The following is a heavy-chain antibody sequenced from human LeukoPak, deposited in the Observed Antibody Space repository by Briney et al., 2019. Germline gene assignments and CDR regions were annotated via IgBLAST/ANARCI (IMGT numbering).Heavy chain of an antibody. CDR2: IYYSGTT. V-gene: IGHV4-4*02. Sequence: PSETLSLTCAVSGGSISSRNWWSWVRQPPGKGLEWIGSIYYSGTTHYNPSLESRVTISVDTSKNQFSLKLASVTAADTAIYYCAKGAGGFSYYNWFDPWGQGTLVTVSS. CDR1: GGSISSRNW. CDR3: AKGAGGFSYYNWFDP. D-gene: IGHD5-18*01. J-gene: IGHJ5*02.